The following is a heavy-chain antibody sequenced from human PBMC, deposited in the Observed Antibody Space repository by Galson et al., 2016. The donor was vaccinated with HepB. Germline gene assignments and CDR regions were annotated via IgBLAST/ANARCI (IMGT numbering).Heavy chain of an antibody. D-gene: IGHD6-13*01. CDR1: GVTFNSYP. J-gene: IGHJ4*02. Sequence: SLRLSCAASGVTFNSYPMHWVRQAPGKGLEWVSVISFDGSNKYYTDSVKGRFTIARDDSKDTLYLQMNSLGTEDTAIYYCARGREKGIAAAIDSWGQGTLFTGSS. CDR3: ARGREKGIAAAIDS. CDR2: ISFDGSNK. V-gene: IGHV3-30-3*01.